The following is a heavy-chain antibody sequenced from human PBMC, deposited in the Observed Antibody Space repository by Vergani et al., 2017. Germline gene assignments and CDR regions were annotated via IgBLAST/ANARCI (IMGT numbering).Heavy chain of an antibody. J-gene: IGHJ2*01. CDR1: GFTFSDYY. D-gene: IGHD6-13*01. CDR3: AKDSSSWYWYFDL. CDR2: ISGSGGST. V-gene: IGHV3-23*04. Sequence: VQLVESGGGLVKPGGSLRLSCAASGFTFSDYYMSWIRQAPGKGLEWVSAISGSGGSTYYADSVKGRFTISRDNSKNTLYLQMKSLRAEDTAVYYCAKDSSSWYWYFDLWGRGTLVTVSS.